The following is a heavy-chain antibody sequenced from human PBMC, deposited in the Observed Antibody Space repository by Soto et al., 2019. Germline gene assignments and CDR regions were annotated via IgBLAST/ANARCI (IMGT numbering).Heavy chain of an antibody. CDR3: ARGSEFLWCGELPYLWYFDL. CDR1: GGSFSGYY. J-gene: IGHJ2*01. V-gene: IGHV4-34*01. D-gene: IGHD3-10*01. CDR2: INHSGST. Sequence: QVQLQQWGAGLLKPSETLSLTCAVYGGSFSGYYWSWIRQPPGKGLEWIGEINHSGSTNYNPSLKSRVTTSVHTSQIQFSLELCSVPAADTAVYFCARGSEFLWCGELPYLWYFDLWGRGTLVTVSS.